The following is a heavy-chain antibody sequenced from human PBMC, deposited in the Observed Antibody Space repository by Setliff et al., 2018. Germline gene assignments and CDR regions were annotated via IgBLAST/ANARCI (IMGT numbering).Heavy chain of an antibody. J-gene: IGHJ3*02. Sequence: SETLSLTCTVSGGSISSYYWSWIRQPPGKGLEWIGYIYYSGSTNYNPSLKSRVTISVDTSKNQFSLKLSSVTAADTAVYYCARYRGNYYDSSGYYSGDAFGIWGQGTMVTVSS. CDR1: GGSISSYY. D-gene: IGHD3-22*01. CDR3: ARYRGNYYDSSGYYSGDAFGI. V-gene: IGHV4-59*01. CDR2: IYYSGST.